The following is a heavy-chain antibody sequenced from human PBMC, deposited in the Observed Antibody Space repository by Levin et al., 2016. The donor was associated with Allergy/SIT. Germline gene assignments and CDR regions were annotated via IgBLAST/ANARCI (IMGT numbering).Heavy chain of an antibody. D-gene: IGHD3-16*02. CDR3: AKDLLRLGELSLGVDAFDI. Sequence: GESLKISCAASGFTFSSYAMSWVRQAPGKGLEWVSAISGSGGSTYYADSVKGRFTISRDNSKNTLYLQMNSLRAEDTAVYYCAKDLLRLGELSLGVDAFDIWGQGTMVTVSS. CDR2: ISGSGGST. CDR1: GFTFSSYA. V-gene: IGHV3-23*01. J-gene: IGHJ3*02.